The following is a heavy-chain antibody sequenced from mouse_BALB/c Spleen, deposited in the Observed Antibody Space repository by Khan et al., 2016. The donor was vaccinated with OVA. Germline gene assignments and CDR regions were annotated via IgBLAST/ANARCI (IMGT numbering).Heavy chain of an antibody. J-gene: IGHJ3*01. V-gene: IGHV1S136*01. D-gene: IGHD1-1*01. Sequence: VQLQQSGPELVKPGASVKMSCKASGYTFTNYIIHWVKQKPGQGLEWSGYINPYNDGTKYNEKFKGKATLTSDKSYSTAYMELSGLTSDDSSVSYCARDYGSSFWFAYLGQGTLVTVSA. CDR1: GYTFTNYI. CDR3: ARDYGSSFWFAY. CDR2: INPYNDGT.